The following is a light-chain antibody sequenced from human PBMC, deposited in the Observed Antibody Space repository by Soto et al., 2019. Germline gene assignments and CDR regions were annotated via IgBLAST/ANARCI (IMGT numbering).Light chain of an antibody. CDR3: QQYNNWPRT. CDR2: TTS. Sequence: EIVLTRSRGTLSLSPGERATLSCRASQSISVTYLAWYQQKPGQAPRILIYTTSIRATGIPDRFSGSGSGTEFTLTISSLQSEDFAVYYCQQYNNWPRTFGQGTKVDIK. V-gene: IGKV3D-15*01. CDR1: QSISVTY. J-gene: IGKJ1*01.